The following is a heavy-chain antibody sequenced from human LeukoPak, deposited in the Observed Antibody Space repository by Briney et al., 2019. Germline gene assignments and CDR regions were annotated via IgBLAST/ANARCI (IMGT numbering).Heavy chain of an antibody. CDR1: GGSISCGGYY. V-gene: IGHV4-31*03. CDR2: IYYSGST. Sequence: SETLSLTCTVSGGSISCGGYYWSWIRQHPGKGLEWIGYIYYSGSTYYNPSLKSRVAISADTSKNQFSLKLSSVTAADTAVYYCAREVRAVDYSNYVDYWGQGTLVTVSS. J-gene: IGHJ4*02. CDR3: AREVRAVDYSNYVDY. D-gene: IGHD4-4*01.